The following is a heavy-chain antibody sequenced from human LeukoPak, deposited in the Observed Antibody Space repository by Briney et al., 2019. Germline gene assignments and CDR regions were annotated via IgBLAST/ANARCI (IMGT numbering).Heavy chain of an antibody. V-gene: IGHV3-48*04. CDR3: ARSGGYYPDY. Sequence: PGGSLRLSCAASGFTFSSYSMNWVRQAPGKGLEWVSYISSVSSSINYADSVKGRFTISRDNAKDSLYLQMNSLGAEDTAVYYCARSGGYYPDYWGQGTLVTVSS. D-gene: IGHD3-22*01. CDR1: GFTFSSYS. CDR2: ISSVSSSI. J-gene: IGHJ4*02.